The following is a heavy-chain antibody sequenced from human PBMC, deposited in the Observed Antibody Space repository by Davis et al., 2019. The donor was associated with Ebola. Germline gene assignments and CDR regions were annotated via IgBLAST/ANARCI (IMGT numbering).Heavy chain of an antibody. CDR1: GGSFSGYY. J-gene: IGHJ5*02. CDR3: ARDPSLAVAWYGGWFDP. V-gene: IGHV4-34*11. D-gene: IGHD6-19*01. Sequence: MPSETLSLTCAVYGGSFSGYYWGWIRQPPGKGLEWIGSIYYSGSTNYNPSLKSRVTISVDTSKNQFSLKLSSVTAADTAVYYCARDPSLAVAWYGGWFDPWGQGTLVTVSS. CDR2: IYYSGST.